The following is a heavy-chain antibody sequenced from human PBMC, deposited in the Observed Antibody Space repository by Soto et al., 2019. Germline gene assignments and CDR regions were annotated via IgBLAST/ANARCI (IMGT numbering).Heavy chain of an antibody. CDR2: FDPEDGET. Sequence: ASVKVSCKVSGYTLAELSRQWVRQDPGKGLEWMGGFDPEDGETNYAQKLQGRVTMTTDTSTSTAYMELRSLRSDDTAVYYCARGLYIVATISYYYGMDVWGQGTTVTVSS. CDR3: ARGLYIVATISYYYGMDV. J-gene: IGHJ6*02. V-gene: IGHV1-24*01. D-gene: IGHD5-12*01. CDR1: GYTLAELS.